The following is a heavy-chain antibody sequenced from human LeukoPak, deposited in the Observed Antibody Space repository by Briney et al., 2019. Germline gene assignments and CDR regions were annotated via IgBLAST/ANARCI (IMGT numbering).Heavy chain of an antibody. J-gene: IGHJ4*02. D-gene: IGHD5-18*01. Sequence: SETLSLTCTVSGDSITSSSYYWAWIRQSPGKGLEFIGTIYYSGSTDYNPSLKSRVTISIDTSKNRFSLRLSSVTAADTAVYYCAGRIRVGGYFDYWGQGTLVTVSS. CDR1: GDSITSSSYY. CDR3: AGRIRVGGYFDY. CDR2: IYYSGST. V-gene: IGHV4-39*07.